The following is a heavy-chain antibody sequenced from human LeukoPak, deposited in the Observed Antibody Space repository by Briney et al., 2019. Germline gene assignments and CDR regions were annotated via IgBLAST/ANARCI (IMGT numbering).Heavy chain of an antibody. CDR3: AAGEVGQLFDY. Sequence: ASVKVSCKVSGYTLSELSMHWVRQAPGKGLEWMGGFDLEDGETIYVQKFQGRVTMTEDTSTDTAYMELSSLRSDDTAVYFCAAGEVGQLFDYWGQGTLVTVSS. V-gene: IGHV1-24*01. CDR2: FDLEDGET. J-gene: IGHJ4*02. CDR1: GYTLSELS. D-gene: IGHD5-24*01.